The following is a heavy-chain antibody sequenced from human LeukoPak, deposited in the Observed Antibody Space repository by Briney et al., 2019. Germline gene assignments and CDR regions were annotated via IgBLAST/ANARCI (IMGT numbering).Heavy chain of an antibody. Sequence: ASVKVSCKVSGYTLTELSMQWVRQAPGKGLEWMGGFDPEDGETIYAQKFQGRVTMTEDTSTDTAYMELSSLRSEDTAVYYCATRLLYGDYVLPIHWGQGTLVTVSS. CDR2: FDPEDGET. CDR3: ATRLLYGDYVLPIH. D-gene: IGHD4-17*01. CDR1: GYTLTELS. J-gene: IGHJ4*02. V-gene: IGHV1-24*01.